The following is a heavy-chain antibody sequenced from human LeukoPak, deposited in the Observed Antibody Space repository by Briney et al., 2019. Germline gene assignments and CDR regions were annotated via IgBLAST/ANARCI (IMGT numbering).Heavy chain of an antibody. D-gene: IGHD6-13*01. CDR3: ARGRGSSSWIYYYYYMDV. Sequence: ASVKVSCKAFGYPFTAYYMYWVRQAPGQGPEWMGIINPSGGSTSYAQKFQGRVTITRNTSISTAYMELSSLRSEDTAVYYCARGRGSSSWIYYYYYMDVWGKGTTVTVSS. J-gene: IGHJ6*03. V-gene: IGHV1-46*01. CDR2: INPSGGST. CDR1: GYPFTAYY.